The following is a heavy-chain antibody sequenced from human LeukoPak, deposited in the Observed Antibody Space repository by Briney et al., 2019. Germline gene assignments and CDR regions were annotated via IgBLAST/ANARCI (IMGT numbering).Heavy chain of an antibody. D-gene: IGHD3/OR15-3a*01. CDR3: ARVAYGLDY. CDR2: IYYSGST. J-gene: IGHJ4*02. Sequence: PSETLSLTCTVSGGSISSYYWSWIRQPPGKGLEWIGYIYYSGSTNYNPSLMSRVTISVDTSKNQFSLKLSSVTAADTAVYYCARVAYGLDYWGQGTLVTVSS. CDR1: GGSISSYY. V-gene: IGHV4-59*01.